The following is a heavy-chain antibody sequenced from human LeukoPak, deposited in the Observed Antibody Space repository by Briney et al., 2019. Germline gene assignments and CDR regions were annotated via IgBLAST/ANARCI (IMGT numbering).Heavy chain of an antibody. CDR3: AKVLRYFMDV. Sequence: PGGSLRLSCAASGFTFSNYAMRWVCQAPGKGLEWVSTITSTGDSTYYADSVKGRFTISRDNSKNTLYLQMNSLRAEDTAVYYCAKVLRYFMDVWGQGTTVTVSS. CDR1: GFTFSNYA. J-gene: IGHJ6*02. CDR2: ITSTGDST. V-gene: IGHV3-23*01. D-gene: IGHD3-9*01.